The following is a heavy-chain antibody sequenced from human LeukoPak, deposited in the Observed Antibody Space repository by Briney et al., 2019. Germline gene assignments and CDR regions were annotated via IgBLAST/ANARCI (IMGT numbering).Heavy chain of an antibody. CDR1: GGTFSTYA. Sequence: SVKVSCKASGGTFSTYAITWVRQAPGQGLEWMGGIIPIFDATNYAQKFQGRVTITADKSTSTAYMELSSLRSEDTAVYYCAITLRYFDWLLSYIDYWGQGTPVTVSS. D-gene: IGHD3-9*01. V-gene: IGHV1-69*06. CDR3: AITLRYFDWLLSYIDY. J-gene: IGHJ4*02. CDR2: IIPIFDAT.